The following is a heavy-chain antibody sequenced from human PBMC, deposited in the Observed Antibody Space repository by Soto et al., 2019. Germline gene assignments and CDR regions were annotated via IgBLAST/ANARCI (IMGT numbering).Heavy chain of an antibody. V-gene: IGHV3-23*01. CDR2: ISGSGGST. D-gene: IGHD1-26*01. CDR3: AKEVGRYYYYGMDV. J-gene: IGHJ6*02. Sequence: GGSLRLSCAASGFTFSSYAMSWVRQAPGMGLEWVSAISGSGGSTFYADSVKGRFTISRDNSKNTLYLQMNSLRAEDTAVYYCAKEVGRYYYYGMDVWGQGTTVTVSS. CDR1: GFTFSSYA.